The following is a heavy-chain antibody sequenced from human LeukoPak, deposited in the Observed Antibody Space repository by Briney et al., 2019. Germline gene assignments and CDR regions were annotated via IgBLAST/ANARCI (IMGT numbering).Heavy chain of an antibody. J-gene: IGHJ5*02. Sequence: ESLKISCKGSGYSFTSSLIGWLRQMAGKGREWMGIIYPGDSDTSYSPSFQSQVTTPPDKSISPAYLQWSRLKASDTVLYYCGITGIEELLSTWFDPWGGATLVSVSS. V-gene: IGHV5-51*01. CDR3: GITGIEELLSTWFDP. D-gene: IGHD3-10*01. CDR2: IYPGDSDT. CDR1: GYSFTSSL.